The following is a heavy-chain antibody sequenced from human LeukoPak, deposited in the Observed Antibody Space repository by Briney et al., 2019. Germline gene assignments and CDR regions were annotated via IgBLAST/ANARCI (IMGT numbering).Heavy chain of an antibody. V-gene: IGHV3-33*01. CDR3: ARELDY. Sequence: GRSLRLCSAASGIFFSSCGVHWVRQAPGKGLEWVAVIWYDGSNKYYADSVKGRFTISRDNSKNTLYVQKNSPRAEDTAVDYSARELDYWGQGTLVTVSS. J-gene: IGHJ4*02. CDR1: GIFFSSCG. CDR2: IWYDGSNK.